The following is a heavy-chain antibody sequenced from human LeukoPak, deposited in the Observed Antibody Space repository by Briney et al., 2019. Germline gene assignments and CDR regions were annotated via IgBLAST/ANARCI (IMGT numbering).Heavy chain of an antibody. J-gene: IGHJ5*02. CDR2: INHSGSP. CDR1: GGSFSGYY. Sequence: SETLSLTCAVYGGSFSGYYWSWIRQPPGKGLEWIGEINHSGSPNYNPSLKGRFTISVDKSKKQFPLTLTPLNAAATAVYYCARVPHYYFGYGHFDPWGQGTLVTISS. D-gene: IGHD3-10*01. CDR3: ARVPHYYFGYGHFDP. V-gene: IGHV4-34*01.